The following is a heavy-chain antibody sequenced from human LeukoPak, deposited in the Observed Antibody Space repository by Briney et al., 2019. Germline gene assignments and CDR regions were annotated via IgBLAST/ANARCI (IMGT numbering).Heavy chain of an antibody. CDR1: GGSISSYY. Sequence: SETLSLTCTVSGGSISSYYWSWIRQPPGKGLEWIGYIYCSGSTNYNPSLKSRVTISVDTSKNQFSLKLSSVTAADTAVYYCASGRCSGGSCRYYYFDYWGQGTLVTVSS. CDR2: IYCSGST. V-gene: IGHV4-59*01. J-gene: IGHJ4*02. D-gene: IGHD2-15*01. CDR3: ASGRCSGGSCRYYYFDY.